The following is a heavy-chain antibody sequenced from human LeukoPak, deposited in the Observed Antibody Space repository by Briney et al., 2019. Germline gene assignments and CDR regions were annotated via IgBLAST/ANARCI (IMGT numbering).Heavy chain of an antibody. CDR3: ASSYYDFWSGYYTHFDY. V-gene: IGHV3-21*01. CDR2: ISSSSSYI. Sequence: GGSLRLSCAASGFTFSSYAMSWVRQAPGKGLEWVSSISSSSSYIYYADSVKGRFTISRDNAKNSLYLQMNSLRAEDTAVYYCASSYYDFWSGYYTHFDYWGQGTLVTVSS. J-gene: IGHJ4*02. D-gene: IGHD3-3*01. CDR1: GFTFSSYA.